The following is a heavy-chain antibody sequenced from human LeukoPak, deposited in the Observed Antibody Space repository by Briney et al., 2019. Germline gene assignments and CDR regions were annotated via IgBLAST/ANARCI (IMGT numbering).Heavy chain of an antibody. Sequence: GASGKVSCKASGYTFTSYGISWVRQAPGHGLEWMGWISAYNGNTNDAPKLQGTVTMTTDTSTSTAYLELRSLRSDDTAVYYCARDRQCGYWGQGTLVTVSS. CDR1: GYTFTSYG. V-gene: IGHV1-18*01. CDR2: ISAYNGNT. D-gene: IGHD2-21*01. CDR3: ARDRQCGY. J-gene: IGHJ4*02.